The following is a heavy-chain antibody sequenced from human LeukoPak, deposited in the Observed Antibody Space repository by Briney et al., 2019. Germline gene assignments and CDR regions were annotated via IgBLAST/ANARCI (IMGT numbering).Heavy chain of an antibody. V-gene: IGHV3-30*18. D-gene: IGHD3-16*02. CDR2: ISYDGSNK. J-gene: IGHJ4*02. CDR3: AKDFVWGSYRSGYFDY. Sequence: GGSLRLSCAASGFTFSSYGMHWVRQAPGKGLEWVAVISYDGSNKYYADSVKGRFTISRDNSKNTLYLQMNSLRAEDTAVYYCAKDFVWGSYRSGYFDYWGQGTLVTVSS. CDR1: GFTFSSYG.